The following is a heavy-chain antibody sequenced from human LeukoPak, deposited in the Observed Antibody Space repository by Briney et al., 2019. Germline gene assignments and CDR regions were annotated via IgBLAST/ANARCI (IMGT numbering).Heavy chain of an antibody. V-gene: IGHV1-69*01. D-gene: IGHD3-3*01. J-gene: IGHJ6*03. Sequence: ASVKVSCKASGGTLSSYAISWVRQAPGQGLEWMGGIIPIFGTANYAQKFQGRVTITADESTSTAYMELSSLRSEDTAVYYCARDYHPPNIRFLYYYYMDVWGKGTTVTVSS. CDR1: GGTLSSYA. CDR2: IIPIFGTA. CDR3: ARDYHPPNIRFLYYYYMDV.